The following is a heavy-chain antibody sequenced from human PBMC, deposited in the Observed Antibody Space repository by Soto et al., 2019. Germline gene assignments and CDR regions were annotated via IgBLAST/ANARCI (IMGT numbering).Heavy chain of an antibody. CDR3: ARGEQQWLAFDY. CDR1: GFTFSSYG. V-gene: IGHV3-30*03. D-gene: IGHD6-19*01. J-gene: IGHJ4*02. CDR2: ISYDGSNK. Sequence: PGGSLRLSCAASGFTFSSYGMHWVRQAPGKGLEWVAVISYDGSNKYYADSVKGRFTISRDNSKNMLYLQMNSLRAEDTAVYYFARGEQQWLAFDYWGQGSLVTVSS.